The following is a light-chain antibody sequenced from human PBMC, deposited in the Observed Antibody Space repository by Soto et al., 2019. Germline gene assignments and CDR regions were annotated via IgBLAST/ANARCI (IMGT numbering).Light chain of an antibody. CDR2: EVY. J-gene: IGLJ1*01. CDR1: SSDVGGYNY. Sequence: QSALTQPPSASGSPGQSVTISCTGTSSDVGGYNYVSWYQHHPGKAPKLIIYEVYKRPSGVPDRFSGSKSGNTAALTVSGLQAEDGADYYCSSYGGTNSYVFGTGTKLTVL. V-gene: IGLV2-8*01. CDR3: SSYGGTNSYV.